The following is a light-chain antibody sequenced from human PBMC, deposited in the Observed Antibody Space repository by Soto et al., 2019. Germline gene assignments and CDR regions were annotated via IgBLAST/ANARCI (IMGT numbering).Light chain of an antibody. CDR1: QSVSSSY. Sequence: EIVLTQSPGTLSLSPGERATLSCRASQSVSSSYLAWYQQKPGQAPRLLIYGASSRATGIPDTFSGSGSGTDFTLTISRLEPEDFAVYYCQQYGSSHFTFGPGTKVDIK. J-gene: IGKJ3*01. V-gene: IGKV3-20*01. CDR2: GAS. CDR3: QQYGSSHFT.